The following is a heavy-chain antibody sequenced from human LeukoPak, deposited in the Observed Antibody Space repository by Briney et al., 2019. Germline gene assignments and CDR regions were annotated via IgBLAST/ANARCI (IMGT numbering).Heavy chain of an antibody. CDR3: TRDLGSSGYPMADY. J-gene: IGHJ4*02. V-gene: IGHV3-49*03. D-gene: IGHD3-22*01. CDR1: GFTFGDYA. CDR2: IRSKAYGGTT. Sequence: GGSLRLSCTASGFTFGDYAMSWFSQAPGKGLEWVGFIRSKAYGGTTEYAASVKGRFTISRDDSKSIAYLQMNSLKTEDTAVYYCTRDLGSSGYPMADYWGQGTLVTVSS.